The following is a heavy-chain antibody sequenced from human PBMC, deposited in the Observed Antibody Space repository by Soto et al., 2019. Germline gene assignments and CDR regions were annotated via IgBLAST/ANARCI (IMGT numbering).Heavy chain of an antibody. CDR3: ASWKRNSSSWFN. D-gene: IGHD6-13*01. CDR2: IYYSGST. CDR1: CCSISRYY. V-gene: IGHV4-59*01. Sequence: SETLSLTCTVPCCSISRYYLRWIRQPPGKGLEWIGYIYYSGSTNYTPSLKSRVTIAVAKSKNPFSLKLSSVTAATTDVYYCASWKRNSSSWFNWGQGTTVTVSS. J-gene: IGHJ4*02.